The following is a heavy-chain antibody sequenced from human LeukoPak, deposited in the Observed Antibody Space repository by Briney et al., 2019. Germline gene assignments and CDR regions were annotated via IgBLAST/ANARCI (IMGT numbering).Heavy chain of an antibody. Sequence: GGSLRLSCAASGFTLSSYAMSWVRKAPGKGLEWVSAISDSGNTYHADSVKGRFTISRDSSKNTLFLQMNRLRPEDAAVYYCAKAPVTTCRGAYCYPFDYWGQGTLVTVSS. J-gene: IGHJ4*02. D-gene: IGHD2-21*01. CDR1: GFTLSSYA. V-gene: IGHV3-23*01. CDR2: ISDSGNT. CDR3: AKAPVTTCRGAYCYPFDY.